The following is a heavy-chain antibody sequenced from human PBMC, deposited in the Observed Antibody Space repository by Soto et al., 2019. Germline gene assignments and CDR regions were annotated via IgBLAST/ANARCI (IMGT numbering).Heavy chain of an antibody. CDR1: GFSLSASGVD. Sequence: QITLRESGPALVKPTQTLMLTCSFSGFSLSASGVDVAWTRPPPGNAPEWLALIYWDDDKRHSPSLQNRLTITKDTSKNQVVLTMANIDPVDTATYYCVHSRGGHGSPLDYWGQGTLVTVSS. J-gene: IGHJ4*02. D-gene: IGHD3-10*01. CDR2: IYWDDDK. CDR3: VHSRGGHGSPLDY. V-gene: IGHV2-5*02.